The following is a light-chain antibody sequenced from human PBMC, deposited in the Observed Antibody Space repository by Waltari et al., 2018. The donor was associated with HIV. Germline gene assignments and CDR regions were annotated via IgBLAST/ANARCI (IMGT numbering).Light chain of an antibody. CDR3: QQEKSYPLT. CDR2: QAS. V-gene: IGKV1-5*03. CDR1: ETVKDW. J-gene: IGKJ4*01. Sequence: DVQLSQIPATVSASVGDPVTIVCRGNETVKDWLAWYRHKVGTAPKLLIFQASSRESDVPSWVSGTGSGTEFTLTIASVQPEDVGSYYCQQEKSYPLTFGGGTKVEI.